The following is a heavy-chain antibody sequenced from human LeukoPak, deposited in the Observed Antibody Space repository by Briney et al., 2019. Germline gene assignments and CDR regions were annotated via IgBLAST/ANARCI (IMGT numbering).Heavy chain of an antibody. D-gene: IGHD4-23*01. J-gene: IGHJ5*02. Sequence: GRSLCLSCPPSGLIVNSNYMNWVRHAPGEGLEWVSVINTSGTTQSPEPVKGRFTNSKHISKNTFYIEMTSLRAEDTAVYYCAREGAYGGNSIDRWGQGTLVIVS. CDR2: INTSGTT. CDR1: GLIVNSNY. CDR3: AREGAYGGNSIDR. V-gene: IGHV3-53*04.